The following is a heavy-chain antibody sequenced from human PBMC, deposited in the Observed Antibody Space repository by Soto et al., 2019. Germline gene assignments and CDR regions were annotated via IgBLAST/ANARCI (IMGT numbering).Heavy chain of an antibody. CDR2: IYYSGST. V-gene: IGHV4-39*01. CDR3: ARRARVYWYFDL. CDR1: GGSISSSSYY. D-gene: IGHD3-10*01. Sequence: SETLSLTCTVSGGSISSSSYYWGWIRQPPGKGLEWIGSIYYSGSTYYNPSLKSRVTISVDTSKNQFSLKLSSVTTADTAVYYCARRARVYWYFDLWGRGTLVTVSS. J-gene: IGHJ2*01.